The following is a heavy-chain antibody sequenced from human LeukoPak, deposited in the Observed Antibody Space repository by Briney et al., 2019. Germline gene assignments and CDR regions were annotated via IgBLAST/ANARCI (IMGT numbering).Heavy chain of an antibody. CDR3: ARGRGPSYYDSSGLQH. V-gene: IGHV1-46*01. J-gene: IGHJ1*01. D-gene: IGHD3-22*01. CDR1: GYTFTSYY. CDR2: INPSGGSA. Sequence: ASVKVSCKASGYTFTSYYMHWVRQPPGQGLEWMGIINPSGGSASYAQKFQGRVTMTRDTSTSTVYMELSSLRSEDTAVYYCARGRGPSYYDSSGLQHWGQGTLVTVSS.